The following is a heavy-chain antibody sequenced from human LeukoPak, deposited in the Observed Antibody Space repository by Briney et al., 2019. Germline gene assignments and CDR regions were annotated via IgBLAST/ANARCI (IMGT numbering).Heavy chain of an antibody. CDR2: IYASGGT. Sequence: SETLSLTCTVSGGSVSGYYWNWIRQSAGKGLEWIGRIYASGGTNYDPSLRSRVSMSVDTSKNQFSLKLTSVTAADTAIYYCARDFTRNSYAVAEVFHPWGQGTLVSVSS. J-gene: IGHJ1*01. CDR3: ARDFTRNSYAVAEVFHP. V-gene: IGHV4-4*07. D-gene: IGHD5-18*01. CDR1: GGSVSGYY.